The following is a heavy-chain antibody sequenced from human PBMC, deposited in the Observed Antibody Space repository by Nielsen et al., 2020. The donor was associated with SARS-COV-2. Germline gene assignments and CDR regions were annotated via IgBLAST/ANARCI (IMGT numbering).Heavy chain of an antibody. Sequence: SETLSLTCTVSGGSISSSSYYWGWIRQPPGKGLEWIGSIYYSGSTYYNPSLKSRVTISVDTSKNQFSLKLSSVTAADTAVYYCARAWHSSSWYPYYYYYGMDVWGQGTTVTVSS. D-gene: IGHD6-13*01. CDR1: GGSISSSSYY. J-gene: IGHJ6*02. CDR3: ARAWHSSSWYPYYYYYGMDV. CDR2: IYYSGST. V-gene: IGHV4-39*07.